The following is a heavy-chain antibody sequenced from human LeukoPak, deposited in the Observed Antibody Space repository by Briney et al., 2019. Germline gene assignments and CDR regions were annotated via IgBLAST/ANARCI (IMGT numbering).Heavy chain of an antibody. CDR2: ISRGNDDT. Sequence: GASVKVSCKASGYTFIDYAIHWVRQAPGQSLKWVGWISRGNDDTKYSQKFQGRVTITKDTSANTVYMELSSLRSEDTAVYYCARDWAPGSSPLDPWGQGTLVTVSS. CDR3: ARDWAPGSSPLDP. D-gene: IGHD3-10*01. V-gene: IGHV1-3*01. J-gene: IGHJ5*02. CDR1: GYTFIDYA.